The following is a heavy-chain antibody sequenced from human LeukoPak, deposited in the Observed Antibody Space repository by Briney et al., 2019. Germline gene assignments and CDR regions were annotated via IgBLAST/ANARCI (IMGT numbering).Heavy chain of an antibody. V-gene: IGHV3-7*01. J-gene: IGHJ4*02. Sequence: PGGSLRLSCVASGFTFSNYWMSWVRQAPGKGLEWVANIKQDGSEKYYVDSVKGRFTISRDNAKNSLYLQMNSLRAEDTAVYYRARAIYRYYFDYWGQGTLVTVSS. CDR2: IKQDGSEK. D-gene: IGHD3-9*01. CDR1: GFTFSNYW. CDR3: ARAIYRYYFDY.